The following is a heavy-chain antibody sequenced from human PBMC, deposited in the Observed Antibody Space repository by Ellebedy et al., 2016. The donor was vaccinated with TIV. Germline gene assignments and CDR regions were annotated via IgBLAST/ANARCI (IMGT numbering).Heavy chain of an antibody. CDR3: AKDLRGREDL. CDR1: GFTFNKYW. J-gene: IGHJ5*02. CDR2: TNQDATVT. Sequence: PGGSLRLSCATSGFTFNKYWMHWVRQVPGKGLVWVSRTNQDATVTDYADSVKGRFTISRDSTTLFLQMDSLRVEDTAIYYCAKDLRGREDLWGQGTLVTVSS. V-gene: IGHV3-74*01. D-gene: IGHD1-26*01.